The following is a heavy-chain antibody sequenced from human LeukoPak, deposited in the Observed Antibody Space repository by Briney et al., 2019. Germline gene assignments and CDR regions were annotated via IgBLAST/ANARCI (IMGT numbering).Heavy chain of an antibody. CDR1: GFTFSSYA. V-gene: IGHV3-30*04. CDR2: ISYDGSNK. D-gene: IGHD6-13*01. Sequence: GGSLRLSCAASGFTFSSYAMHWVRQAPGKGLEWVAVISYDGSNKYYADSVKGRFTISRDNSKNTLYLQMNSLRAEDTAVYYCARDSYSSSWPPYFDYWGQGTLVTVSS. J-gene: IGHJ4*02. CDR3: ARDSYSSSWPPYFDY.